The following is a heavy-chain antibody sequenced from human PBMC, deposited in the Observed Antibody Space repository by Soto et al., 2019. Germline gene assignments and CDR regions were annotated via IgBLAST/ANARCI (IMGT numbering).Heavy chain of an antibody. V-gene: IGHV4-31*03. CDR2: IHHSGTT. Sequence: QVQLQESGPGLVKPSQTLSLICTVSGGSIDSGGYYWSWIRQHPGKGLEWIGYIHHSGTTYYNPSRESRVSISAATSQNQFSLTLSSVAAADTAIYFCSRADVGGSGYYRNGASDVWGQGTMVTVSS. CDR1: GGSIDSGGYY. D-gene: IGHD3-3*01. J-gene: IGHJ3*01. CDR3: SRADVGGSGYYRNGASDV.